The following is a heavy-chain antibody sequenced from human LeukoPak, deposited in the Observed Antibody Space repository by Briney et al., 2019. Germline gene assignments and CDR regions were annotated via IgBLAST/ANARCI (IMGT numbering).Heavy chain of an antibody. D-gene: IGHD2-15*01. CDR1: GFTFSSYW. CDR3: ARSDSSLVVVAAHHYYYGMDV. J-gene: IGHJ6*02. CDR2: INSDGGYT. V-gene: IGHV3-74*01. Sequence: PGGSLRLSCAASGFTFSSYWMNWVRQAPGKGLVWVSRINSDGGYTSYADSVKGRFTISRDNANNTVYLRMSSLRAEDTAVYYCARSDSSLVVVAAHHYYYGMDVWGQGTTVTVSS.